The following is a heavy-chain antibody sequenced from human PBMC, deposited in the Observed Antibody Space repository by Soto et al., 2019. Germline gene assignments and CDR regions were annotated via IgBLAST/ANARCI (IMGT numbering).Heavy chain of an antibody. J-gene: IGHJ3*02. CDR2: IWYDGSNK. Sequence: QVQLVESGGGVVQPGRSLRLSCAASGFTFSSYGMHWVRQAPGKGLEWVAVIWYDGSNKYYADSAQGRFTISRDNSKNTLYLQMNSLSAEDTAVYYCAREWGGWYPFDAFDIWGQGTMVTVSS. CDR3: AREWGGWYPFDAFDI. V-gene: IGHV3-33*01. CDR1: GFTFSSYG. D-gene: IGHD6-19*01.